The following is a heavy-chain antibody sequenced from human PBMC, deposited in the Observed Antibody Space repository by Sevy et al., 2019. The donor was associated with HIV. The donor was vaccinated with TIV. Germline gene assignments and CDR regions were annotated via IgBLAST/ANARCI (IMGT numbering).Heavy chain of an antibody. V-gene: IGHV4-30-2*01. D-gene: IGHD3-10*01. J-gene: IGHJ4*02. CDR3: ARITPLWKEIDY. Sequence: SETLSLTCAVSGGSISSGGYSWSWIRQPPGKGLGWIGYIYHSGSTYYNPSLRSRVTISVDGSKNQFSLKLSSVTAADTAVYYCARITPLWKEIDYWGQGTLVTVSS. CDR2: IYHSGST. CDR1: GGSISSGGYS.